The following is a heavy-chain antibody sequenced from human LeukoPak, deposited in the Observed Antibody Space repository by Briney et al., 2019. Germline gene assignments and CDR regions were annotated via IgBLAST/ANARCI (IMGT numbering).Heavy chain of an antibody. Sequence: SETLSLTCTVSGYSISTGYYWGWIRQPPGKGLEWIGSMFYSGASYCNPSLKSRITISGDTSQNHFSLEVNSVTAADTAVYYCARHGWSGSYYYYFDYWGQGTLVTVSS. D-gene: IGHD1-26*01. V-gene: IGHV4-38-2*02. J-gene: IGHJ4*02. CDR2: MFYSGAS. CDR3: ARHGWSGSYYYYFDY. CDR1: GYSISTGYY.